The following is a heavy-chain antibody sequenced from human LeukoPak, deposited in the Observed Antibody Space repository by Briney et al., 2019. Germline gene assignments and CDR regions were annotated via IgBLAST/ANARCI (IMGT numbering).Heavy chain of an antibody. V-gene: IGHV3-23*01. D-gene: IGHD2-21*02. CDR3: AKDVSAVTARYYYYYYAMDV. Sequence: GGSLRLSCAASGFTFSSYAMSWVRQAPGKGLEWVSAISGGGGSTYYADSVKGRFTISRDNSKNTLYLQMNSLRAEDTAVYYCAKDVSAVTARYYYYYYAMDVWGQGTTVTVSS. J-gene: IGHJ6*02. CDR2: ISGGGGST. CDR1: GFTFSSYA.